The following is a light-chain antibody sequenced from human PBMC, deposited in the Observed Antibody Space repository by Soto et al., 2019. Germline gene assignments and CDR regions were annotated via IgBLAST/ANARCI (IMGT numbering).Light chain of an antibody. V-gene: IGLV2-23*01. J-gene: IGLJ3*02. CDR3: CSDAGGTTWV. CDR2: EAT. CDR1: SNDFGSRNF. Sequence: QSVLTQPASVSGSPGQSITISCTGSSNDFGSRNFVSWYQQRPNKAPKLIIFEATKRPSGVSDRFSASKAGYTASLTISGLRAEDEADYYCCSDAGGTTWVFGGGTKLTVL.